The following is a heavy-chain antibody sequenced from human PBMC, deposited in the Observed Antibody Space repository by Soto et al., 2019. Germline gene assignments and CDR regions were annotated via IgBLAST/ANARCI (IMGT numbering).Heavy chain of an antibody. CDR1: GFTFNSYT. Sequence: ESGGGLVEPGESLRISCAASGFTFNSYTMTWVRQAPGKGLEWVASISSSGNYIYYGDSVKGRFTISRDSAKNSLYLQMSSLRADDTAVYYCAKDDRLGPYMDAWGQGTTLNVSS. J-gene: IGHJ6*02. CDR3: AKDDRLGPYMDA. V-gene: IGHV3-21*01. CDR2: ISSSGNYI. D-gene: IGHD7-27*01.